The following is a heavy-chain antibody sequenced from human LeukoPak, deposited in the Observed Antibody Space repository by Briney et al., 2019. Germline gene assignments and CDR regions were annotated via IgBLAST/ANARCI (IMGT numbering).Heavy chain of an antibody. CDR2: TYYRSKWYN. V-gene: IGHV6-1*01. CDR3: AREGYYYDSSGYYPVGYFDY. CDR1: GDSVSSNSAA. Sequence: SQTLSLTCAISGDSVSSNSAAWNWTRQSPSRGLEWLGRTYYRSKWYNDYAVSVKSRITINPDTSKNQFSLQLNSVTPEDTAVYYCAREGYYYDSSGYYPVGYFDYWGQGTLVTVSS. J-gene: IGHJ4*02. D-gene: IGHD3-22*01.